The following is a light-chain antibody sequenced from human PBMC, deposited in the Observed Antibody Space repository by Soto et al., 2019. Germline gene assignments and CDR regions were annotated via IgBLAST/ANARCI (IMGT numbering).Light chain of an antibody. CDR1: SSDVGAHNF. Sequence: QSVLTQPASVSGSPGQAITIPCSGSSSDVGAHNFVSWYQHHPGKAPKLMIYEVSNRPSGVSNRFSGSKSGDTASLTISGLQAEDEADYYCNSYTSSNTYVFGSGTKVTVL. J-gene: IGLJ1*01. CDR2: EVS. CDR3: NSYTSSNTYV. V-gene: IGLV2-14*01.